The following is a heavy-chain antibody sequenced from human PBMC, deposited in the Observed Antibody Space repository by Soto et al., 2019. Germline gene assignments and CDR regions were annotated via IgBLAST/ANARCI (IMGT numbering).Heavy chain of an antibody. CDR1: GYTFTSYA. CDR2: INAGNGNT. Sequence: QVQLVQSGAEVKKPGASVKVSCKASGYTFTSYAMHWVRQAPGQRLEWMGWINAGNGNTKYSQKFQGRVTITRDTSASTAYMELSSLRSEDTAVYYCAFGGVTGKAVDYWGQGTLVTVSS. V-gene: IGHV1-3*01. D-gene: IGHD1-20*01. CDR3: AFGGVTGKAVDY. J-gene: IGHJ4*02.